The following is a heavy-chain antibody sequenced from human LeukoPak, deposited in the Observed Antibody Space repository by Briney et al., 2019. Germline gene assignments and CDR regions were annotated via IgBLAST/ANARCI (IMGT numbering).Heavy chain of an antibody. D-gene: IGHD3-10*01. CDR3: ARGGYYGSGNDFRFDP. Sequence: PSETLSLTCAVYGGSFSGYYGSWIRQPPGEGLEWIGFIYYSGSTYYNPSLKSLVTISVDTSKNQYSLKLSSVTAADTAVYYCARGGYYGSGNDFRFDPWGQGTLVTVSS. J-gene: IGHJ5*02. V-gene: IGHV4-34*01. CDR2: IYYSGST. CDR1: GGSFSGYY.